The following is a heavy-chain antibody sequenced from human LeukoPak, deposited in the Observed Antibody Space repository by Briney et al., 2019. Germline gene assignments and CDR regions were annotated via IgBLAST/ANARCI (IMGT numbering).Heavy chain of an antibody. Sequence: SETLSLTCAVYGGSFSGYYWSWIRQLPGKGLEWIGEINHSGSTNYNPSLKSRVTISVDTSKNQFSLKLSSVTAADTAVYYCARGRYSSSWYGYWGQGTLVTVSS. CDR3: ARGRYSSSWYGY. V-gene: IGHV4-34*01. CDR2: INHSGST. J-gene: IGHJ4*02. D-gene: IGHD6-13*01. CDR1: GGSFSGYY.